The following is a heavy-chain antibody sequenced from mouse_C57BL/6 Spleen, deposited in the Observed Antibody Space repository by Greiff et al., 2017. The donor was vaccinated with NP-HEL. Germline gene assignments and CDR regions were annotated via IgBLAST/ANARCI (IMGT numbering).Heavy chain of an antibody. D-gene: IGHD1-1*01. J-gene: IGHJ4*01. CDR2: INPYNGGT. Sequence: EVQLQQSGPVLVKPGASVKMSCKASGYTFTDYYMNWVKQSHGKSLEWIGVINPYNGGTSYNQKFKGKATLTVDKSSSTAYMELNSLTSEDSAVYYCASPYYYGSSPYAMDYWGQGTSVTVSS. CDR3: ASPYYYGSSPYAMDY. CDR1: GYTFTDYY. V-gene: IGHV1-19*01.